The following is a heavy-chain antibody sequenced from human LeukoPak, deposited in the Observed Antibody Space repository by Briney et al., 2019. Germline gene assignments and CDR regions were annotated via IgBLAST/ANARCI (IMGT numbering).Heavy chain of an antibody. CDR3: ITDGLQIDY. CDR2: IKSKADGETT. J-gene: IGHJ4*02. V-gene: IGHV3-15*01. D-gene: IGHD4-11*01. Sequence: PGGSLRLSCAASGFTFSSYSMNWVRQAPGKGLEWVGRIKSKADGETTDYAAPVKGGFTMSRDDSKNTLYLQMKSLKSDDTAVYYCITDGLQIDYWGQGTLVTVSS. CDR1: GFTFSSYS.